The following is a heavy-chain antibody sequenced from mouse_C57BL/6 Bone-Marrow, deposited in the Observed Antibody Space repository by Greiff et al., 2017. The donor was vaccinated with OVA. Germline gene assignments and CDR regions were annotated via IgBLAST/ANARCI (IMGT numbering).Heavy chain of an antibody. CDR1: GYTFTNYW. Sequence: QVQLQQSGAELVRPGTSVKMSCKASGYTFTNYWIGWAKQRPGHGLEWIGDIYPGGGYTNYNEKFKGKATLTADKSSSTAYMQFSSLTSEDSVIYYCARKDYDYFDYWGQGTTLTVSS. J-gene: IGHJ2*01. V-gene: IGHV1-63*01. CDR2: IYPGGGYT. CDR3: ARKDYDYFDY. D-gene: IGHD2-4*01.